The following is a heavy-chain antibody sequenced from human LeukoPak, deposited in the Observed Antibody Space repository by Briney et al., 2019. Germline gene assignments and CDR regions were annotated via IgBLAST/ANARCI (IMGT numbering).Heavy chain of an antibody. CDR2: INGSGGST. CDR1: GFTFSSYA. J-gene: IGHJ4*02. V-gene: IGHV3-23*01. Sequence: GGSLRLSCAASGFTFSSYAMSWFRQAPEKGLEWVSTINGSGGSTYYADSVKGLFTISRDNSKNTLYLQMNSLRAEDTAVYYCAKGRASLDYWGQGTLVTVSS. CDR3: AKGRASLDY.